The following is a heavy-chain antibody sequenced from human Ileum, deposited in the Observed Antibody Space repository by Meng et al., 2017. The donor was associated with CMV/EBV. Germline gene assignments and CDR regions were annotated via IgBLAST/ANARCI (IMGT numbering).Heavy chain of an antibody. J-gene: IGHJ3*02. CDR2: ISSSGSTI. Sequence: GESLKISCAASGFTFSDYYMSWIRQAPGKGLEWVSYISSSGSTIYYADFVKGRFTISRDNAKNSLYLQMNSLRAEDTAVYYCAREDLNAFDIWGQGTMVTVSS. CDR3: AREDLNAFDI. V-gene: IGHV3-11*04. CDR1: GFTFSDYY.